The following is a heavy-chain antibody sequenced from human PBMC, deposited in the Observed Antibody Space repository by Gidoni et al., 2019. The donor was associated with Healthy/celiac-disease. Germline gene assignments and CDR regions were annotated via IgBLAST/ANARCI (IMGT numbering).Heavy chain of an antibody. V-gene: IGHV3-21*01. J-gene: IGHJ4*02. D-gene: IGHD3-3*01. CDR1: GFTFSSYS. CDR2: ISSSSSYI. Sequence: EVQLVESGGGLVKPGGSLRLSCAASGFTFSSYSMNWVRQAPGKGLEWVSSISSSSSYIYYADSVKGRFTISRDNAKNSLYLQMNSLRAEDTAVYYCARDPTPYYDFWSGYQTFDYWGQGTLVTVSS. CDR3: ARDPTPYYDFWSGYQTFDY.